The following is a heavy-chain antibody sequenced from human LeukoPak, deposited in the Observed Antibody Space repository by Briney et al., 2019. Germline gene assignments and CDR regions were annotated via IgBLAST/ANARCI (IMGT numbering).Heavy chain of an antibody. CDR3: AKDFSIVVVPAATIDY. Sequence: SGGSLRLSCAASGFTFSSYAMSWVRQAPGKGLEWVSAISGSGGSTYYADSVKGRFTISRDNSKNTLYLQMNSLRAEDTAVYYCAKDFSIVVVPAATIDYWGQGTLVTVSS. V-gene: IGHV3-23*01. D-gene: IGHD2-2*01. J-gene: IGHJ4*02. CDR2: ISGSGGST. CDR1: GFTFSSYA.